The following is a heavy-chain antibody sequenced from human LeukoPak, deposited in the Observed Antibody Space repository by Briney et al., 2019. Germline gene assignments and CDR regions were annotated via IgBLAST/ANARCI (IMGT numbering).Heavy chain of an antibody. CDR1: GFTFSSYE. Sequence: PGGSLRLSCAASGFTFSSYEMNWVRQAPGKGLEWVSYISSSAYTIYYADSVKDRFTISRDNAKNSLYLQMNSLRAEDTAVYYCARDTTPFGYSYDSWGQGTLVTVSS. CDR3: ARDTTPFGYSYDS. V-gene: IGHV3-48*03. D-gene: IGHD1-26*01. CDR2: ISSSAYTI. J-gene: IGHJ4*02.